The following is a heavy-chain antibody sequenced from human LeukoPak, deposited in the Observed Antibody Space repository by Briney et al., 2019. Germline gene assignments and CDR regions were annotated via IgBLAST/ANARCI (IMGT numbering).Heavy chain of an antibody. CDR2: IYYSGST. CDR3: ARGRIDGYNLLNFDY. Sequence: SETLSLTCTVSGGSISSYYWSWIRQPPGKGLEWIGYIYYSGSTNYNPSLKSRVTISVDTSKNQFSLKLSSVTAADTAVYYCARGRIDGYNLLNFDYWGQGTLVTASS. V-gene: IGHV4-59*01. D-gene: IGHD5-24*01. J-gene: IGHJ4*02. CDR1: GGSISSYY.